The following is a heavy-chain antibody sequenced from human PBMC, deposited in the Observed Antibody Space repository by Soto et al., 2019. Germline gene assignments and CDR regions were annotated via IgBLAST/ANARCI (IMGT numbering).Heavy chain of an antibody. CDR1: GYSFTSYW. CDR3: ARQGSQPGKFYYYGMDV. Sequence: EVQLVQSGAEVKKPGESLKISCKGSGYSFTSYWIGWVRQMPGKGLEWMGIIYPGDSDTRYSSSFQGQVTISADKSISTAYLQWSSLKASDSAMYYCARQGSQPGKFYYYGMDVWGQGTTVTVSS. V-gene: IGHV5-51*01. CDR2: IYPGDSDT. D-gene: IGHD7-27*01. J-gene: IGHJ6*02.